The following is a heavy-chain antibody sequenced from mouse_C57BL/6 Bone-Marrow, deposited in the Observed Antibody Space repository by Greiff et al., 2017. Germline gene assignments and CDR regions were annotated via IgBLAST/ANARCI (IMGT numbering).Heavy chain of an antibody. J-gene: IGHJ4*01. CDR1: GFSLTSYG. CDR2: IWSDGST. D-gene: IGHD1-1*01. CDR3: SRHKGGNYGSSFYAMDY. Sequence: VQGVESGPGLVAPSQCLSITCTASGFSLTSYGVHWVRQPPGKGLEWLVVIWSDGSTTYNSAPKSRLSISKDNSKSQVFLKMNRLQTDDTAMYYCSRHKGGNYGSSFYAMDYWGQGTSVTVSS. V-gene: IGHV2-6-1*01.